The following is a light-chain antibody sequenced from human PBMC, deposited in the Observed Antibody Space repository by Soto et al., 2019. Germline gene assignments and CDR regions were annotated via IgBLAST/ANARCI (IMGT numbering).Light chain of an antibody. Sequence: DIQMTQSPSSLSTSVGDRVTITCRASQSINTFLNWYQQKTGKAPKLLIYAASNLQSGVPSRCSGIGSATDYTLTISSLQPEDFASYYCQQSTNTPYTFGRGTKLEIK. CDR1: QSINTF. V-gene: IGKV1-39*01. J-gene: IGKJ2*01. CDR2: AAS. CDR3: QQSTNTPYT.